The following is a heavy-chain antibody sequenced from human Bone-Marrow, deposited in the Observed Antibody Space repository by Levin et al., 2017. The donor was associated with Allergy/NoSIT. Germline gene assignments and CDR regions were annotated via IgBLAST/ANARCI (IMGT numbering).Heavy chain of an antibody. J-gene: IGHJ4*02. V-gene: IGHV1-8*01. CDR2: MNPNSGNT. CDR3: ARGGIYDSSGYPYDY. D-gene: IGHD3-22*01. CDR1: GYTFTSYD. Sequence: GESLKISCKASGYTFTSYDINWVRQATGQGLEWMGWMNPNSGNTGYAQKFQGRVTMTRNTSISTAYMELSSLRSEDTAVYYCARGGIYDSSGYPYDYWGQGTLVTVSS.